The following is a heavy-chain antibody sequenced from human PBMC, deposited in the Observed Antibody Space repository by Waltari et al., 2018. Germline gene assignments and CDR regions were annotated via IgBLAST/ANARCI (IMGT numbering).Heavy chain of an antibody. D-gene: IGHD6-13*01. CDR3: ARGMQQLASD. CDR1: GGSISSGGYY. Sequence: QVQLQESGPGLVKPSQTLSLTCTVSGGSISSGGYYWSWIRQHPGKGREWIGYKYYSGSNYYNPSLKSRVTISVDTPKNQFSLQLSSVTAADTAVYYCARGMQQLASDWGQGTLVTVSS. J-gene: IGHJ4*02. CDR2: KYYSGSN. V-gene: IGHV4-31*03.